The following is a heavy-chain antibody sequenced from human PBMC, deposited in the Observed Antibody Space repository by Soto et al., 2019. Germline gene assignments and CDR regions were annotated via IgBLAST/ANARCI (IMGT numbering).Heavy chain of an antibody. CDR1: GGTFSSYG. CDR3: ARGSYGSQRGYHYYYGLDV. D-gene: IGHD4-17*01. Sequence: QVQLVQSGAEVKKPGSSVKVSCKASGGTFSSYGIGWVRQAPGQGLEWMGGLIPLFGTANYAQKFQGRVTITADESATTTYLDLSSLKSDDTAVYYCARGSYGSQRGYHYYYGLDVWGQGTTVTVSS. J-gene: IGHJ6*02. V-gene: IGHV1-69*01. CDR2: LIPLFGTA.